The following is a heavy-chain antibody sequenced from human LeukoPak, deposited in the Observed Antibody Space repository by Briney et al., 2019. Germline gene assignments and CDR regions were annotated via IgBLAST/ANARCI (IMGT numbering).Heavy chain of an antibody. V-gene: IGHV4-39*01. D-gene: IGHD3-22*01. CDR3: ARQGQYDSSGYYSDSLDY. CDR2: IYCSGST. CDR1: GGSISSSSYY. J-gene: IGHJ4*02. Sequence: SETLSLTCTVSGGSISSSSYYWGWIRQPPGRGLEWIGSIYCSGSTYYNPSLKSRATISVDTSKNQFSLKLSSVTAADTAVYYCARQGQYDSSGYYSDSLDYWGQGTLVTVSS.